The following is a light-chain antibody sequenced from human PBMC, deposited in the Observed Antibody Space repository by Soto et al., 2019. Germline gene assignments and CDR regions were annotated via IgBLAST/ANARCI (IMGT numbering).Light chain of an antibody. CDR1: QSVRSD. J-gene: IGKJ1*01. V-gene: IGKV3-15*01. CDR3: QQYNNWPWT. CDR2: GAS. Sequence: EIVMTQSPATLSVSPGERATLSCRASQSVRSDLAWYQRKPGQAPRLLIYGASTRATGIPARFSGSGSGTEFTLTIGSLQSEDFAVYYCQQYNNWPWTFGQGTKVEIK.